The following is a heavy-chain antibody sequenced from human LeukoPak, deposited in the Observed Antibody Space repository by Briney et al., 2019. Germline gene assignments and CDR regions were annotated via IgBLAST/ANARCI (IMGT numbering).Heavy chain of an antibody. V-gene: IGHV3-30*04. CDR3: ARDPTGSSSWYYYYGMDV. CDR1: GFSLNNYA. CDR2: ISYDGSNK. Sequence: KPGGSLRLSCAASGFSLNNYAMHWVRQAPGKGLEWVAVISYDGSNKYYADSVKGRFTISRDNSKNTLYLQMNSLRAEDTAVYYCARDPTGSSSWYYYYGMDVWGQGTTVTVSS. D-gene: IGHD6-13*01. J-gene: IGHJ6*02.